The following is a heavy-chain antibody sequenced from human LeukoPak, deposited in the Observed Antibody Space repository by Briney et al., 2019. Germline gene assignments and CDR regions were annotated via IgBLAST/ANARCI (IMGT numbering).Heavy chain of an antibody. CDR1: GYTFTGYY. CDR2: INPNSGGT. V-gene: IGHV1-2*02. J-gene: IGHJ4*02. D-gene: IGHD2-2*01. Sequence: ASVKVSCKASGYTFTGYYMHWVRQAPGQGLEWMGWINPNSGGTNYAQKFQGRVTMTRDTSISTAYMELSRLRSDDTAVYYCARDVGIVVVPAAHFDYWGQGTLVTVSP. CDR3: ARDVGIVVVPAAHFDY.